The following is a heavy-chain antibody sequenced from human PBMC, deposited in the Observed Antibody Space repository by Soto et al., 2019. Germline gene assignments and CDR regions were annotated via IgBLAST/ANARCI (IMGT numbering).Heavy chain of an antibody. CDR1: GDSISDSSFY. D-gene: IGHD4-17*01. J-gene: IGHJ6*02. CDR2: IYYKGYT. Sequence: QLQLQESGPGLVKPSETLSLTCTSSGDSISDSSFYWAWIRQPPGKGLEWIGSIYYKGYTKYNPSLESGVTINVDTSRNQFSLRLSSVTAADTAVYFCASHPDYGGNYYYYGMDVWGPGTTVIVSS. CDR3: ASHPDYGGNYYYYGMDV. V-gene: IGHV4-39*01.